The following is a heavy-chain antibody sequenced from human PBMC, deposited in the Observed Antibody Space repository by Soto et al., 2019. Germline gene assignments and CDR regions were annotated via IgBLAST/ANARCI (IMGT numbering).Heavy chain of an antibody. Sequence: EVQLVESGGGLVKPGGSLRLSCAASGFIFSNAWMSWVRQAPGKGLEWVGRIKSKTDGGTTDYAAPVKGRFTISRDDSKNTLYLQMNSVKTENTAVYYCPTDRWAYYYDSSGYYWGFDYWGQGTLVTVSS. CDR3: PTDRWAYYYDSSGYYWGFDY. CDR1: GFIFSNAW. CDR2: IKSKTDGGTT. J-gene: IGHJ4*02. V-gene: IGHV3-15*01. D-gene: IGHD3-22*01.